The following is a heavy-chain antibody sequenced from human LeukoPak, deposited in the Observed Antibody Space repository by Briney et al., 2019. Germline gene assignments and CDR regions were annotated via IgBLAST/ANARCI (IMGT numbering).Heavy chain of an antibody. D-gene: IGHD1-26*01. Sequence: GGSLRLSCAASGFTVTGNYMSWVRQAPGKGLEWVSVIYSGGATYYADSVLGRFTISRDNSKNTLYLQMNRLRAEDTAVYYCARFYGQYSGTYAHDYWGQGTLVTVSS. V-gene: IGHV3-53*01. CDR3: ARFYGQYSGTYAHDY. J-gene: IGHJ4*02. CDR1: GFTVTGNY. CDR2: IYSGGAT.